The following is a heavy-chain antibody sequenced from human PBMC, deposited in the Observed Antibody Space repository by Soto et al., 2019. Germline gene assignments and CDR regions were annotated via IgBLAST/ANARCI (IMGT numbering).Heavy chain of an antibody. CDR1: AFTFSSYA. CDR2: ISGNGDSA. Sequence: EVQLLESGGGLVQPGGSPRLSCAASAFTFSSYAMTWVRQAPGKGLEWVSSISGNGDSAYYADSVKGRFTISRDNSKSTVYLHMNSLRAEDTAVYYCAKLMVEFDYWGQGTLVTVSS. D-gene: IGHD2-8*01. CDR3: AKLMVEFDY. V-gene: IGHV3-23*01. J-gene: IGHJ4*02.